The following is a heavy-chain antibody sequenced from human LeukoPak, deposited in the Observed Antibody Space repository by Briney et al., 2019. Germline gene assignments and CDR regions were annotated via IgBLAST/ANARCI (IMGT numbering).Heavy chain of an antibody. Sequence: PSETLSLTCAVYGGSFSGYYWSWIRQPPGKGLEWIGEINHSGSTNYNPSLKSRVTISVDTSKNQFSLKLSSVTAADTAVYYCARGRNYYDSSAAGYWGQGTLVTVSP. CDR3: ARGRNYYDSSAAGY. V-gene: IGHV4-34*01. J-gene: IGHJ4*02. CDR1: GGSFSGYY. D-gene: IGHD3-22*01. CDR2: INHSGST.